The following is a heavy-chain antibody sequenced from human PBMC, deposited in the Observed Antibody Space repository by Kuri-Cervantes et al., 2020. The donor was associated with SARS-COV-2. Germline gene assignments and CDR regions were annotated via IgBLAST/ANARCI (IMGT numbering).Heavy chain of an antibody. CDR2: ISYDGSNK. J-gene: IGHJ5*02. D-gene: IGHD4-17*01. V-gene: IGHV3-30*01. CDR3: ARVPGDYGDFSSRGRWFDP. Sequence: GGSLRLSCAASGFTFSSYAMHWVRQAPGKGLEWVAVISYDGSNKYYADSVKGRFTISRDNSKNTLYLQMNSLRAEDTAVYYCARVPGDYGDFSSRGRWFDPWGQGTLVTSPQ. CDR1: GFTFSSYA.